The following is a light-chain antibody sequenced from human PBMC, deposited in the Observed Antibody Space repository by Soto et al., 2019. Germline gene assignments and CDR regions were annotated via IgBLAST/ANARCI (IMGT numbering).Light chain of an antibody. V-gene: IGKV3-15*01. CDR3: QQYNNWPPIT. Sequence: EIVLTQSPGTLSLSPGERATLSCRASQSISSRYLAWYQQKPGQAPRLLIYGASTRATGIPAGFSGSGSGTEFTLTISSLQSEDFAVYYCQQYNNWPPITFGQGTRLEIK. CDR2: GAS. J-gene: IGKJ5*01. CDR1: QSISSRY.